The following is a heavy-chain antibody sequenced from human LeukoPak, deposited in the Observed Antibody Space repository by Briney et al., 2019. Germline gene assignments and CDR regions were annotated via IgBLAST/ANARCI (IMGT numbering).Heavy chain of an antibody. Sequence: SETLSPSPIVSGGSISSGIQYCGCIRQPPGKGLEWTGSMHYRGITYYNPSLTSRVTISVDTSKNQFSLRLASVTAADTAVYYCARYPYSDSGVLQACDHWGEGTLLRVSS. J-gene: IGHJ1*01. CDR3: ARYPYSDSGVLQACDH. D-gene: IGHD5-12*01. CDR1: GGSISSGIQY. CDR2: MHYRGIT. V-gene: IGHV4-39*01.